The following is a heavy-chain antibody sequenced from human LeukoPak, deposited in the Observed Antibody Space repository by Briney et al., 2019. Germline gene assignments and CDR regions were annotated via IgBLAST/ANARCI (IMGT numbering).Heavy chain of an antibody. D-gene: IGHD3-10*01. Sequence: GGSLRLSCAASGFTFSSYAMSWVRQAPGKGLEWVSAISGSGGSTYYADSVKGRFTISRDNSKNTLYLQMNSLRAEDTAVYYCAKGDRITMVRGVSLDLDYWGQGTLVTVSS. CDR1: GFTFSSYA. CDR2: ISGSGGST. V-gene: IGHV3-23*01. J-gene: IGHJ4*02. CDR3: AKGDRITMVRGVSLDLDY.